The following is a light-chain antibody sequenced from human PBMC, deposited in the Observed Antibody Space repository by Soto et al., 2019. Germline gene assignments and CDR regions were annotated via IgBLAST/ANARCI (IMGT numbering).Light chain of an antibody. CDR3: HHSYSSPPP. Sequence: DIQMTQSPSTLSASVGDRVTITCRASQSISSWLAWYQQKPGKAPKLLIYDASSLESGVPSRFSGSGSGTEFTLTISSLQPDDFSTYYCHHSYSSPPPFGQGYK. CDR1: QSISSW. J-gene: IGKJ1*01. V-gene: IGKV1-5*01. CDR2: DAS.